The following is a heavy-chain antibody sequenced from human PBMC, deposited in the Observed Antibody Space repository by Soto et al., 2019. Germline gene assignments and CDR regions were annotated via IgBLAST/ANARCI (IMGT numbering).Heavy chain of an antibody. CDR3: AREGKSIHYYYGMDV. CDR2: IYYSGST. J-gene: IGHJ6*02. Sequence: SETLSLTCTVSGGSISSGGYYWSWIRQHPGKGLEWIGYIYYSGSTYYNPSLKSRVTISVDTSKNQFSLKLSSVTAADTAVYYCAREGKSIHYYYGMDVWGQGTTVTVS. CDR1: GGSISSGGYY. D-gene: IGHD6-6*01. V-gene: IGHV4-31*03.